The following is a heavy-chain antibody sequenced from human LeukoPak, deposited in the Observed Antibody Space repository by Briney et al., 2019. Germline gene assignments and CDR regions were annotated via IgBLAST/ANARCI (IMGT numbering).Heavy chain of an antibody. V-gene: IGHV3-30*18. CDR2: ISYDGSNK. J-gene: IGHJ6*04. CDR3: AKDPGSSGWIGDYYYYYYGMDV. D-gene: IGHD6-19*01. Sequence: PGGSLRLSCAASGFTFSSYGMHWVRQAPGKGLEWVAVISYDGSNKYYADSVKGRFTISRDNSKNTLYLQMNSLRAEDTAVYYCAKDPGSSGWIGDYYYYYYGMDVWGKGTTVTVSS. CDR1: GFTFSSYG.